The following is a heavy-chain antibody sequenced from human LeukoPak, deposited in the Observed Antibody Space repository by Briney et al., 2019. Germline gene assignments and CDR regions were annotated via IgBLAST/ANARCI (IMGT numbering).Heavy chain of an antibody. V-gene: IGHV4-39*01. CDR3: ARLVGVAEDAFDI. CDR2: IYYSGTT. D-gene: IGHD6-13*01. J-gene: IGHJ3*02. CDR1: GGSISSSSYY. Sequence: SEILSLTCTVSGGSISSSSYYSGWIRQPPGKGLEWIGSIYYSGTTYYNPSLKSRLTISVDTSKNPFSLKLSSVTAADTAVYYCARLVGVAEDAFDIWGQGTMVTVSS.